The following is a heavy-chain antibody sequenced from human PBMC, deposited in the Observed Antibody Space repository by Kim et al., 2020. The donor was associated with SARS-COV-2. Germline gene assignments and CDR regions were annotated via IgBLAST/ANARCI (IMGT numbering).Heavy chain of an antibody. CDR1: GFTVSDNY. Sequence: GGSLRLSCAASGFTVSDNYMSWVRQAPGKGLEWVSIIYSGGSTYYADSVKGRFTISRDDSKNTLYLQVNSLRPEDTAVYFCAGGLVRSFFDFCGQGTLVTVSS. D-gene: IGHD6-13*01. V-gene: IGHV3-66*02. CDR3: AGGLVRSFFDF. CDR2: IYSGGST. J-gene: IGHJ4*02.